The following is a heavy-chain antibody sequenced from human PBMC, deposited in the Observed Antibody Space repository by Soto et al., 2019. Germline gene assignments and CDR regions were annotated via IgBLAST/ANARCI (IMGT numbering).Heavy chain of an antibody. Sequence: ESGGGVVQPGRSLRLSCAASGFTFSSYGMHWVRQAPGKGLEWVAVIWYDGRNKYYADSVKGRFTISRDNSKNTLYLQMNSLRAEDTAVYYCARDADSSAYGSFDYWVQGTLVTVSS. V-gene: IGHV3-33*01. CDR1: GFTFSSYG. D-gene: IGHD6-19*01. CDR2: IWYDGRNK. J-gene: IGHJ4*02. CDR3: ARDADSSAYGSFDY.